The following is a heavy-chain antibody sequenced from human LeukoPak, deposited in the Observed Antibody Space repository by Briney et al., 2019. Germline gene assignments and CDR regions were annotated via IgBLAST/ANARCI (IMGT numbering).Heavy chain of an antibody. D-gene: IGHD2-15*01. Sequence: ASVKVSCKASGYTFTSYDINWVRQATGQGLEWMGWMNPNSGNTGYAQKFQGRVTMTRNTSISTAYMELSSLRSEDTAVYYCARLYGSGGPYYYGMDVWGQGTTVTVSS. J-gene: IGHJ6*02. V-gene: IGHV1-8*01. CDR1: GYTFTSYD. CDR2: MNPNSGNT. CDR3: ARLYGSGGPYYYGMDV.